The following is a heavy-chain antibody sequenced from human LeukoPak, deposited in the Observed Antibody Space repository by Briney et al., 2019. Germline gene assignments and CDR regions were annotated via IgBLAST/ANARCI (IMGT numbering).Heavy chain of an antibody. CDR1: GGSIRSSYYY. J-gene: IGHJ5*02. CDR3: ARALGYCSGGSCTRGYNWFDP. Sequence: SETLSLTCTVSGGSIRSSYYYWGWIRQPPGKGLEWIGSIYYGGSTYYNPSLKSRVTISVDTSMNQFSLKLSFVTTADTAVYYCARALGYCSGGSCTRGYNWFDPWGQGTLVTVPS. V-gene: IGHV4-39*01. D-gene: IGHD2-15*01. CDR2: IYYGGST.